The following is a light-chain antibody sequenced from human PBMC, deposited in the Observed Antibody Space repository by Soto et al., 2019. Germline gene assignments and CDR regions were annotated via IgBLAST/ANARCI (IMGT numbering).Light chain of an antibody. CDR1: QDIGNR. Sequence: DIQMTQSPSSLSASEGDRVTIACRASQDIGNRLVWFQQKPGKVPKRLIYGASSLQSGVPSRFSGTGSGTEFTLTISSLQPEDFATYYCLHHHTYPWTFGQGTKVDI. J-gene: IGKJ1*01. CDR3: LHHHTYPWT. CDR2: GAS. V-gene: IGKV1-17*01.